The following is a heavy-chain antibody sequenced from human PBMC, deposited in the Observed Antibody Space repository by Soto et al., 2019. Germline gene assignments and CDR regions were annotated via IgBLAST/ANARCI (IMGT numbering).Heavy chain of an antibody. CDR3: ASGEGSDCGGDCYEVYYYYYGMDV. Sequence: SETLSLTCTVSGGSISSGDYYWSWIRQPAGKGLEWIGYIYYSGSTYYNPSLKSRVTISVDTSKNQFSLKLSSVTAADTAVYHCASGEGSDCGGDCYEVYYYYYGMDVWGQGTTVTVSS. J-gene: IGHJ6*02. CDR2: IYYSGST. D-gene: IGHD2-21*02. CDR1: GGSISSGDYY. V-gene: IGHV4-30-4*01.